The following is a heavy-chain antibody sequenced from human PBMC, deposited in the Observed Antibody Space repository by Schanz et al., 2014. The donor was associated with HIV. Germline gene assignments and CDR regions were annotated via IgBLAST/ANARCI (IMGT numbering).Heavy chain of an antibody. CDR3: TRRDAYNYGL. CDR1: GFTFSSYG. Sequence: QVQLVESGGGVVQPGRSLRLSCAASGFTFSSYGMHWVRQAPGKGLEWVAVISYDGSNKYYADSVKGRFTISRDNSKKTLYLQMNSLRAEDTAVYYCTRRDAYNYGLWGQGTLVTVSS. V-gene: IGHV3-30*03. D-gene: IGHD3-16*01. J-gene: IGHJ4*02. CDR2: ISYDGSNK.